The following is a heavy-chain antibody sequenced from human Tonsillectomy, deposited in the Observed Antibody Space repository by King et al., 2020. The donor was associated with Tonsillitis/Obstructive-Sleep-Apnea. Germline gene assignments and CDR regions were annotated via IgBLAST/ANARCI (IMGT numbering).Heavy chain of an antibody. J-gene: IGHJ4*02. CDR2: IYYSGST. V-gene: IGHV4-59*01. Sequence: QLQESGPGLVKPSETLSLTCTVSGGSISSYYWSWIRQPPGKGLEWIGYIYYSGSTNYNPSLKSRVTISVDTSKNQFSLKLSSVTAADTAVYYWSRTDYGDREYYFDYWGQGTLVTVSS. CDR1: GGSISSYY. D-gene: IGHD4-17*01. CDR3: SRTDYGDREYYFDY.